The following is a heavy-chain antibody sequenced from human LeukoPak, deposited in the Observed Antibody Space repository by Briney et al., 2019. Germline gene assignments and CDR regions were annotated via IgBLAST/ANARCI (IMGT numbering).Heavy chain of an antibody. V-gene: IGHV4-59*08. D-gene: IGHD6-19*01. CDR2: ILYTGST. CDR3: TRKAVAGNGYNWFDP. J-gene: IGHJ5*02. Sequence: SETLSLTCAVSGGSISTCYWNWIRQPPGKGLEWIGYILYTGSTIYNPTLKSRVTMSVDTSKNQFSLKLTSVTAEDTAVYYCTRKAVAGNGYNWFDPWGQGTLVTVSS. CDR1: GGSISTCY.